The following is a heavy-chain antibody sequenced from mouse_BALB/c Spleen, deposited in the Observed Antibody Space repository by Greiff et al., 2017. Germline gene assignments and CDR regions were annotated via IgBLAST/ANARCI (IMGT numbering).Heavy chain of an antibody. D-gene: IGHD1-2*01. Sequence: QVQLKQSGAELAKPGASVKMSCKASGYTFTSYWMHWVKQRPGQGLEWIGYINPSTGYTEYNQKFKDKATLTADKSSSTAYMQRSSLTSEDSAVYYCARWNYGYNYAMDYWGQGTSVTVSS. V-gene: IGHV1-7*01. CDR2: INPSTGYT. CDR3: ARWNYGYNYAMDY. J-gene: IGHJ4*01. CDR1: GYTFTSYW.